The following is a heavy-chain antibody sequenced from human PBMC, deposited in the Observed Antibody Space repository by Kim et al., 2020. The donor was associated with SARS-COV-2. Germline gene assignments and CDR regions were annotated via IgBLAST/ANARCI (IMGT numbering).Heavy chain of an antibody. J-gene: IGHJ4*02. Sequence: GGSLRLSCAASGFTFSSYSMNWVRQAPGKGLEWVSYISSSSSTIYYADSVKGRFTISRDNAKNSLYLQMNSLRAEDTAVYYCAREYSSGWYQGYFDYWGQGTLVTVSS. D-gene: IGHD6-19*01. CDR3: AREYSSGWYQGYFDY. V-gene: IGHV3-48*04. CDR2: ISSSSSTI. CDR1: GFTFSSYS.